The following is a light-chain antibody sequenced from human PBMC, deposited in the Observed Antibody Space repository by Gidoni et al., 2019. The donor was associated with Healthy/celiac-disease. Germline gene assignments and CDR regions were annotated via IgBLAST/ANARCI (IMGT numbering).Light chain of an antibody. CDR1: QSVLYSSNNKNY. CDR2: WAS. CDR3: QQYYSTPPYT. Sequence: DIVMTQSPDSLAMSLGERATINCKSSQSVLYSSNNKNYLAWYQQKPGQPPKLLIYWASTRESGVPDRFSGSGPGTDFTLTISSLQAEDVAVYYCQQYYSTPPYTFGQGTKLEIK. J-gene: IGKJ2*01. V-gene: IGKV4-1*01.